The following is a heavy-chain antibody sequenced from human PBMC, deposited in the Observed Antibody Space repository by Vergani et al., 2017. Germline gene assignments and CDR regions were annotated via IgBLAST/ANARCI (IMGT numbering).Heavy chain of an antibody. CDR3: ARARPITMVRAEPLYYFDY. J-gene: IGHJ4*02. D-gene: IGHD3-10*01. Sequence: QVQLVQSGAEVKKPGASVKVSCKASGYTFTSYGISWVRQAPGQGLEWMGWISAYNGNTNYAQKLQGRVTMTTDTSTSTAYMELRSLRSDDTAVYYCARARPITMVRAEPLYYFDYWGQGTLVTVSS. V-gene: IGHV1-18*01. CDR2: ISAYNGNT. CDR1: GYTFTSYG.